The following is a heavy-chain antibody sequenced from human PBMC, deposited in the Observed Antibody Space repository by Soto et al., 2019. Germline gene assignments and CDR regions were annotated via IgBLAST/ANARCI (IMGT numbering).Heavy chain of an antibody. J-gene: IGHJ5*02. D-gene: IGHD2-8*01. Sequence: SETLSLTCTVSGGSVSSGIYYWIWIRQPPGKGLEWIGYIYYSGSTNYNPSLKSRVTISVDTSKNQFSLKLSSVTAADTAVYYCALGYCTNGVCSGFDPWGQGTLVTVSS. CDR1: GGSVSSGIYY. CDR2: IYYSGST. CDR3: ALGYCTNGVCSGFDP. V-gene: IGHV4-61*01.